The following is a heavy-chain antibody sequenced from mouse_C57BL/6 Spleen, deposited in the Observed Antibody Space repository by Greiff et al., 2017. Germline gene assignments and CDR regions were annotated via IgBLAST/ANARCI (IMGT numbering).Heavy chain of an antibody. CDR1: GYTFTSYW. CDR3: AGGGYDYDGRYWYFDV. V-gene: IGHV1-52*01. J-gene: IGHJ1*03. CDR2: IDPSDSET. D-gene: IGHD2-4*01. Sequence: QVQLQQPGAELVRPGSSVKLSCKASGYTFTSYWMHWVKQRPIQGLEWIGNIDPSDSETHYNQKFKDKATLTVDKSSSTAYMQLSSLTSEDSAVYYGAGGGYDYDGRYWYFDVWGTGTTVTVSS.